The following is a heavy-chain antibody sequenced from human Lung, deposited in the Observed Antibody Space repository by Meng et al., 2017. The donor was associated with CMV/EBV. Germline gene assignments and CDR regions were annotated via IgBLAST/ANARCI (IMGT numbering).Heavy chain of an antibody. CDR3: AKAPSRFLKLLIQGRG. J-gene: IGHJ4*02. D-gene: IGHD3-3*01. Sequence: SCEASGFTFSSYPMNWVRRAPGKGLEWVSTISPSGGTTYYADSVKGRLTVSRDNSKNTLYLEMTSLRAEDTAIYYCAKAPSRFLKLLIQGRGWGQGTLVTVSS. CDR2: ISPSGGTT. CDR1: GFTFSSYP. V-gene: IGHV3-23*01.